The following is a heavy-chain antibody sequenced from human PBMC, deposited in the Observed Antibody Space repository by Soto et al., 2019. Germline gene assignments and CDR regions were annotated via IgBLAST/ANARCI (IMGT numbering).Heavy chain of an antibody. CDR1: GGTFSSYA. V-gene: IGHV1-69*13. D-gene: IGHD6-13*01. CDR2: IIPIFGTA. CDR3: ARDTPFKQLVSSEYFQH. Sequence: ASVKVSCKASGGTFSSYAISWVRQAPGQGLEWMGGIIPIFGTANYAQKFQGRVTITADESTSTAYMELSSLRSEDTAVYYCARDTPFKQLVSSEYFQHWGQGTLVTVSS. J-gene: IGHJ1*01.